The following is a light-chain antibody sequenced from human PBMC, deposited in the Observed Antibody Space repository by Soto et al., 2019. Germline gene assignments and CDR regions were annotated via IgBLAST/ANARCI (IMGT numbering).Light chain of an antibody. CDR3: LQDHNYPLT. CDR1: QGIGND. J-gene: IGKJ4*01. CDR2: AAT. Sequence: AIQMAQCPSSVSASVGDRVTITCRASQGIGNDVGWYQQKPGKAPKLLLYAATTLQSGVPSRFSGTRSGTDFTLTISSLQPEDFATYYCLQDHNYPLTFGGGTKVEIK. V-gene: IGKV1-6*02.